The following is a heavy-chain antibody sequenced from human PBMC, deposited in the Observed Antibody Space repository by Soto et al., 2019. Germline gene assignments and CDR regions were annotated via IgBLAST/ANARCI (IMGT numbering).Heavy chain of an antibody. D-gene: IGHD3-22*01. V-gene: IGHV3-64*04. CDR3: ARNFDSRGYYSDAFDI. Sequence: GGSLRLSCSASGFTFSSYAMHWVRQAPGKGLEYVSAISSNGGSTYYADSVKGRFTISRHNAKNSLYLQMNSLRDEDTAVYYCARNFDSRGYYSDAFDIWGQGTMVTVSS. J-gene: IGHJ3*02. CDR2: ISSNGGST. CDR1: GFTFSSYA.